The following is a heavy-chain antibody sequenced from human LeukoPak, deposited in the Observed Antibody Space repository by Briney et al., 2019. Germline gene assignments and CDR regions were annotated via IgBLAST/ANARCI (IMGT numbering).Heavy chain of an antibody. Sequence: ASVKVSCKVSGYTFTSYYMHWVRQAPGQGLEWMGIINPSGGSTSYAQKFQGRVTMTRDTSTSTVYMELSSLRSEDTAVYYCARDMRNDILTGYYSFGYGGMDVWGKGTTVTISS. CDR1: GYTFTSYY. J-gene: IGHJ6*03. CDR3: ARDMRNDILTGYYSFGYGGMDV. CDR2: INPSGGST. V-gene: IGHV1-46*01. D-gene: IGHD3-9*01.